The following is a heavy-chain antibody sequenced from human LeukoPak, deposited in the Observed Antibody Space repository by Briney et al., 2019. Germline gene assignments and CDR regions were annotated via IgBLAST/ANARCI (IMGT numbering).Heavy chain of an antibody. V-gene: IGHV3-23*01. J-gene: IGHJ5*02. CDR1: GFTFSSYA. D-gene: IGHD3-10*01. CDR2: ISGSGGST. CDR3: AKDRWFGELLFDP. Sequence: GGSLRLSCAASGFTFSSYAMGWVRQAPGRGLEWVSAISGSGGSTYYADSVKGRFTISRDNSKNTLYLQMNSLRAEDTAVYYCAKDRWFGELLFDPWGQGTLVTVSS.